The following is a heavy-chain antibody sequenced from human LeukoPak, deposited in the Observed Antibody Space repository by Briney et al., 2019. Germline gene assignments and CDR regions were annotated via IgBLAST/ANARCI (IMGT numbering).Heavy chain of an antibody. V-gene: IGHV4-34*01. CDR3: AATDALLYYFDY. D-gene: IGHD1-14*01. CDR1: GGSFSGYH. CDR2: INHSGST. J-gene: IGHJ4*02. Sequence: SETLSLTCAVYGGSFSGYHWSWIRQPPGKGLEWIGEINHSGSTNYNPSLKSRVTTSVDTSKNQFSLKLSSVTAADTAVYYCAATDALLYYFDYWGQGTLVTVSS.